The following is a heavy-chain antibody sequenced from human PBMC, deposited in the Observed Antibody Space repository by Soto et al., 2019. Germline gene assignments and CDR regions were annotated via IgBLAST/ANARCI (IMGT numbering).Heavy chain of an antibody. CDR1: GFSFSSYS. CDR2: IRRSGNAI. V-gene: IGHV3-48*01. Sequence: EVQFVESGGDLIQPGGSLGLSCAASGFSFSSYSMNWVRRAPGKGVEWISDIRRSGNAIYADSVKGRFTISRDNAKSSLYQQRNSLGAEDTATYYCVRDHDWAFDYWGQGALVTVSS. J-gene: IGHJ4*02. CDR3: VRDHDWAFDY. D-gene: IGHD3-9*01.